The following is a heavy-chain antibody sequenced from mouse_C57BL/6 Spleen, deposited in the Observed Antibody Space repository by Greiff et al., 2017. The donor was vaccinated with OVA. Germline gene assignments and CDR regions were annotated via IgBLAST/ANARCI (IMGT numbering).Heavy chain of an antibody. J-gene: IGHJ1*03. CDR2: IYPGSGNT. Sequence: LVESGPELVKPGASVKISCKASGYSFTSYYIHWVKQRPGQGLEWIGWIYPGSGNTKYNEKFKGKATLTADTSSSTAYMQLSSLTSEDSAVYYCAREGSYGNYWYFDVWGTGTTVTVSS. V-gene: IGHV1-66*01. CDR1: GYSFTSYY. CDR3: AREGSYGNYWYFDV. D-gene: IGHD2-1*01.